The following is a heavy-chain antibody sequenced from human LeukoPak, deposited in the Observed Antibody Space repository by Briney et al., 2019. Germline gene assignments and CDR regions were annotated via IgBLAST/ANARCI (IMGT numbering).Heavy chain of an antibody. CDR1: GLRFSTYD. D-gene: IGHD1-1*01. CDR2: INNIDGTV. V-gene: IGHV3-48*03. J-gene: IGHJ4*02. Sequence: GGSLRLSCAASGLRFSTYDMVWVRQAPGKGLEWISYINNIDGTVYYAESVKGRFTISRDNAKNSLSLQMTNLNVGDTAVYYCARSRTGTWEMYYFDYWGQGTLVTVSS. CDR3: ARSRTGTWEMYYFDY.